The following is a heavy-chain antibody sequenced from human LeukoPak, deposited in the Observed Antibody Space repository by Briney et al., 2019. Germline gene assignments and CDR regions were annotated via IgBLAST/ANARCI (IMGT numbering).Heavy chain of an antibody. CDR3: ARWGTYASTSNWFDP. CDR1: GGSISSYY. J-gene: IGHJ5*02. Sequence: MSSETLSLTCTVSGGSISSYYWSWIRQPPGKGLELIGYIYYSGSTNYNPSLKSRVTISVDTSKNQFSLRLSSVTAADTAVYYCARWGTYASTSNWFDPWGQGTLVTVSS. CDR2: IYYSGST. D-gene: IGHD2-2*01. V-gene: IGHV4-59*12.